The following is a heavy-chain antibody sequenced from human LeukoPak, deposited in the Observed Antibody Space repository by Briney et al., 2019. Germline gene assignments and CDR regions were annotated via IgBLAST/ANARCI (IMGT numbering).Heavy chain of an antibody. Sequence: PSETLSLTCTVSGGSISSYYWSWIRQPPGKGLEWIGYIYYSGSTNYNPSLKSRLTISIDTSEIQFSLKLSSLTAAHTAVYYCARDTSSSSGRRAFDIWGQGTMVTVSS. CDR1: GGSISSYY. J-gene: IGHJ3*02. CDR3: ARDTSSSSGRRAFDI. CDR2: IYYSGST. V-gene: IGHV4-59*08. D-gene: IGHD6-6*01.